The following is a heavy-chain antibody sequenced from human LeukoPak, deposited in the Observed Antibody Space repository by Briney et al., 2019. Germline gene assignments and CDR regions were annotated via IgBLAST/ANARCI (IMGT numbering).Heavy chain of an antibody. CDR2: ISYDGSNK. Sequence: PGRSLRLSCAASGFTFSSYGMHWVRQAPGKGLEWVAVISYDGSNKYYADSVKGRFTISRGNSKNTLYLQMNSLRAEDTAVYYCAKDASGAQLLRLYYYYGMDVWGQGTTVTVSS. CDR3: AKDASGAQLLRLYYYYGMDV. V-gene: IGHV3-30*18. CDR1: GFTFSSYG. J-gene: IGHJ6*02. D-gene: IGHD2-2*01.